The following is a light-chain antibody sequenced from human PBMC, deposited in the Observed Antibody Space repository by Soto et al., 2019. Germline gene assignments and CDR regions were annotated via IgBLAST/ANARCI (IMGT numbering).Light chain of an antibody. CDR2: GYS. V-gene: IGLV1-40*01. Sequence: QSVLTQPPSVSGAPGQRVTISCTGSSSNIGAGSDVHWYQQLPGTAPRLLIYGYSHRPSGVPDRFSGSKSGSSASLGITGLQAEDEAEYYCCSYAGSYTSVFGGGTKLTVL. CDR1: SSNIGAGSD. J-gene: IGLJ3*02. CDR3: CSYAGSYTSV.